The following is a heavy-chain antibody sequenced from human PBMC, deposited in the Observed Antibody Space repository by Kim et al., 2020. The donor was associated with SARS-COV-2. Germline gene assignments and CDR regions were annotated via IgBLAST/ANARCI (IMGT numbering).Heavy chain of an antibody. V-gene: IGHV3-53*01. J-gene: IGHJ6*02. CDR3: AMGGYCSSTSCYDTYYYYGMDV. CDR1: GFTVSSNY. D-gene: IGHD2-2*01. CDR2: IYSGGST. Sequence: GGSLRLSCAASGFTVSSNYMSWVRQAPGKGLEWVSVIYSGGSTYYADSVKGRFTISRDNSKNTLYLQMNSLRAEDTAVYYCAMGGYCSSTSCYDTYYYYGMDVWGQGTTVTVSS.